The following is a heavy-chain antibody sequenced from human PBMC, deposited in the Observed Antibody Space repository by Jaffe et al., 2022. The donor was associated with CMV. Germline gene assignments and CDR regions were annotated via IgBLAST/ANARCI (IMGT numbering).Heavy chain of an antibody. V-gene: IGHV5-10-1*03. D-gene: IGHD5-12*01. CDR2: IDPSDSYT. CDR1: GYSFTSYW. J-gene: IGHJ5*02. CDR3: ARGEMATITSLNWFDP. Sequence: EVQLVQSGAEVKKPGESLRISCKGSGYSFTSYWISWVRQMPGKGLEWMGRIDPSDSYTNYSPSFQGHVTISADKSISTAYLQWSSLKASDTAMYYCARGEMATITSLNWFDPWGQGTLVTVSS.